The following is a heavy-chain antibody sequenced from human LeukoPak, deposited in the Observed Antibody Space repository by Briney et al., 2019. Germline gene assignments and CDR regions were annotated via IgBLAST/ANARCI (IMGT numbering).Heavy chain of an antibody. V-gene: IGHV3-48*03. CDR2: ISSSGSTI. J-gene: IGHJ4*02. Sequence: GGSLRLSCAASGFTFSSYEMNWVRQAPGKGLEWISYISSSGSTIYYADSVKGRFTISRDNAKNSLYLQMNSLRAEDTAVYYCARDLLSWLSIWGQGTLVTVSS. CDR3: ARDLLSWLSI. CDR1: GFTFSSYE. D-gene: IGHD5-12*01.